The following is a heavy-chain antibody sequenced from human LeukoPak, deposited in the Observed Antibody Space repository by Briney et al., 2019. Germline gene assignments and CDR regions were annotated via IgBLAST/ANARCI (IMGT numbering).Heavy chain of an antibody. Sequence: PSETLSLTCGVSGYSISGGYYWGWIRQSPGKGLEWIATIFHSGSIYYNPSLKSRLSLSVDTSKNQFSLKLNSVTAADTAVYYCARTGVSYYYDSSTYYPVAFDVWGQGTMVTVSS. CDR1: GYSISGGYY. CDR2: IFHSGSI. J-gene: IGHJ3*01. V-gene: IGHV4-38-2*01. CDR3: ARTGVSYYYDSSTYYPVAFDV. D-gene: IGHD3-22*01.